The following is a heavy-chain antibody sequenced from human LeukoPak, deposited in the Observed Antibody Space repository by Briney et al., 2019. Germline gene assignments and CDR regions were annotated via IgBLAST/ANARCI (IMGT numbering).Heavy chain of an antibody. CDR1: GYTFTSYG. CDR2: ISAYNGNT. CDR3: ARRSRYSSSWGFWYFDL. J-gene: IGHJ2*01. Sequence: ASVKVSCKASGYTFTSYGISWVRQAPGQGLEWMGWISAYNGNTNYAQKLQGRVTMTTDTSTSTACMELRSLRSDDTAVYYCARRSRYSSSWGFWYFDLWGRGTLVTVSS. D-gene: IGHD6-13*01. V-gene: IGHV1-18*01.